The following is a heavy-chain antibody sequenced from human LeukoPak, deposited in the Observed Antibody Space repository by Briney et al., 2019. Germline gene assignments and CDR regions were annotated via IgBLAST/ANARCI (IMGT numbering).Heavy chain of an antibody. CDR1: GFTFSNYN. J-gene: IGHJ4*02. CDR3: ARDYSGSYNVDY. CDR2: ISDSGSYI. D-gene: IGHD1-26*01. V-gene: IGHV3-21*01. Sequence: GWSLRLSCAASGFTFSNYNMNWVRQAPGKGLEWVSSISDSGSYISYADSVKGRFPISRDNAKNSLYLQMNSLRAEDTAVYYCARDYSGSYNVDYWGQGTLVTVSS.